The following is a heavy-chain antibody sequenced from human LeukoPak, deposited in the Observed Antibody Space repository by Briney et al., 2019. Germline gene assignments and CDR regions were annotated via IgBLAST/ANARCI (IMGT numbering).Heavy chain of an antibody. D-gene: IGHD3-22*01. CDR3: ARGPHYYDGSGHSYFDF. CDR1: GFTFSNYH. CDR2: VSSSSTYI. Sequence: GGSLRLSRAASGFTFSNYHMNWVRQAPGQGLEWVSSVSSSSTYISYADSVKGRFTISRDNAKNSLYLQMSSLRTEDTAVYWCARGPHYYDGSGHSYFDFWGQGILVIVSS. V-gene: IGHV3-21*01. J-gene: IGHJ4*02.